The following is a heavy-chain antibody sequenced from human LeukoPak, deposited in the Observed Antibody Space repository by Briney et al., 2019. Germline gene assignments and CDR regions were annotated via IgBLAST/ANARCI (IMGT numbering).Heavy chain of an antibody. D-gene: IGHD6-19*01. CDR1: GYIFTGYY. CDR2: INPDSGGT. J-gene: IGHJ5*02. Sequence: ASVKVSCKASGYIFTGYYMHWVRQAPGQGLEWMGWINPDSGGTNYAQKYQGRVTMTRDTSISTAYMELSRLRSDDTAVYYCARELGSSGWRNWFDPWGQGTLVTVSS. CDR3: ARELGSSGWRNWFDP. V-gene: IGHV1-2*02.